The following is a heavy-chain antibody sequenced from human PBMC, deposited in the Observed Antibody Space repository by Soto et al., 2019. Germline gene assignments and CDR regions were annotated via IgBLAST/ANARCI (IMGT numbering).Heavy chain of an antibody. V-gene: IGHV4-31*03. J-gene: IGHJ4*02. CDR2: IYYSGST. CDR3: ARGGIVAAAPPDY. D-gene: IGHD6-13*01. CDR1: GGSISSGGYY. Sequence: QVQLQESGPGLVKPSQTLSLTCTVSGGSISSGGYYWSWIRQHPGKGPEWIGYIYYSGSTYYNPSLKSRVTISVDTSKNQFSLKLSSVTAADTAVYYCARGGIVAAAPPDYWGQGTLVTVSS.